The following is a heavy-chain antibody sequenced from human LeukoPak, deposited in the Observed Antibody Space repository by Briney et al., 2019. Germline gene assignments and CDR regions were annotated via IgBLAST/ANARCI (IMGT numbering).Heavy chain of an antibody. CDR3: ARAGYTISSYRFDY. CDR2: IYTTGRT. J-gene: IGHJ4*02. V-gene: IGHV4-4*07. D-gene: IGHD3-16*02. Sequence: SETLSLTCSVSGGSTSSYWWSWIRQPAGKGLEFIGRIYTTGRTNYNPSLKSRVSMSVDTSKNKFSLELRSVTAADTAVYFCARAGYTISSYRFDYWGQGALVTVSS. CDR1: GGSTSSYW.